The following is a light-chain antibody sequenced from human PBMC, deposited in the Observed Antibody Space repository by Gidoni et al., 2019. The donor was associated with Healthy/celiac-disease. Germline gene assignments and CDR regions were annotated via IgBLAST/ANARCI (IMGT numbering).Light chain of an antibody. Sequence: EILFTQSPGTLSLSPGERATLSCRASQSVSSSYLAWYQQKPGQAPRLLIYGASSRATGIPDRISGSGSGTDFTLTISRLEPEDFAVYYCQQYGSSGTFGQGTKVEIK. V-gene: IGKV3-20*01. J-gene: IGKJ1*01. CDR3: QQYGSSGT. CDR2: GAS. CDR1: QSVSSSY.